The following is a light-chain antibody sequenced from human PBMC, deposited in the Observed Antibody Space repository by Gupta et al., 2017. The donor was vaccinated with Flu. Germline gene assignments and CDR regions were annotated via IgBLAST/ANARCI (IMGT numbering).Light chain of an antibody. J-gene: IGKJ2*01. V-gene: IGKV1-5*03. CDR3: QQYDTYSGT. CDR1: QSIRNW. Sequence: GDRVTITGRASQSIRNWLAWYQQKPGKAPNLLIYMASSLESGVPSRFSGSGSGTEFTLTISSLQPDDFATYYCQQYDTYSGTFGQGTKLEIK. CDR2: MAS.